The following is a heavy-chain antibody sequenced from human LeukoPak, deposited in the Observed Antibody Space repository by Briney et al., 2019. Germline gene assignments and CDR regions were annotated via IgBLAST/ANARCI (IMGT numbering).Heavy chain of an antibody. CDR1: GGSFSSGGYY. D-gene: IGHD3-9*01. V-gene: IGHV4-31*03. J-gene: IGHJ4*02. CDR3: ARAWYYDILTGLFDY. CDR2: SYYSGST. Sequence: SQTLSLTCTVSGGSFSSGGYYWSWMRQQPGKGLDWYRYSYYSGSTYYNPSLKRRVTISVDTSKNQFSLKLSSVTAADTAVYYCARAWYYDILTGLFDYWGQGTLVTVSS.